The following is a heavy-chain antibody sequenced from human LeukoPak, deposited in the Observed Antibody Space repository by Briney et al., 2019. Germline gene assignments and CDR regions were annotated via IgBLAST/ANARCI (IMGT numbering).Heavy chain of an antibody. Sequence: RASVKVSCKASGYTFTGYYMHWVRQAPGQGLEWMGWINPNSGGTNYGQKFQGRVTMTRDTSISTAYMELSRLRSDDTAVYYCARGLAIYGSGNLHFDYWGQGTLVTVSS. CDR2: INPNSGGT. CDR3: ARGLAIYGSGNLHFDY. J-gene: IGHJ4*02. V-gene: IGHV1-2*02. D-gene: IGHD3-10*01. CDR1: GYTFTGYY.